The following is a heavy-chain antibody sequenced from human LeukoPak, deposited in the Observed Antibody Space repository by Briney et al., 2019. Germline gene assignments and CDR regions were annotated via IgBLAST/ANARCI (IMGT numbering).Heavy chain of an antibody. Sequence: PSETLSLTCTVSGGSISGYYWSWIRQPPGKGLEYIGYIYYSGSTNYNPSLKSRVTISVDTSKNQFSLKLSSVTAADTAVYYCAREGVGGDFDYWGQGTLVTVSS. J-gene: IGHJ4*02. CDR3: AREGVGGDFDY. CDR1: GGSISGYY. CDR2: IYYSGST. V-gene: IGHV4-59*01. D-gene: IGHD1-26*01.